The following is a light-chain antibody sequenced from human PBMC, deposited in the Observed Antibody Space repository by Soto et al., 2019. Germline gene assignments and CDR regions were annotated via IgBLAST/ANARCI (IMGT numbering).Light chain of an antibody. Sequence: QSALTQPASVSGSPGQSITISCTGTSSDVGSYNLVSWYQQHPGKAPKLMMYEGSKRTSGVSNRFSGSKSGNTASLTISGLQAEDEADYYCCSYAGSSTSLFGGGTKLTVL. CDR1: SSDVGSYNL. J-gene: IGLJ2*01. V-gene: IGLV2-23*01. CDR3: CSYAGSSTSL. CDR2: EGS.